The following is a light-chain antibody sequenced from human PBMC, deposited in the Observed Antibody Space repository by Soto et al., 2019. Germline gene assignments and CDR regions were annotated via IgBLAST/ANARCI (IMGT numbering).Light chain of an antibody. CDR3: SSYTSSSTLV. CDR2: DVS. Sequence: QSALTQPASVSGSPGQSITISCTGTSSDVGGYNYVSWYQQYPGKAPKLIIYDVSNRPSVVSNRFSGSKSGNTASLTISGLQAEDEADYYCSSYTSSSTLVFGGGTKLTVL. J-gene: IGLJ3*02. CDR1: SSDVGGYNY. V-gene: IGLV2-14*01.